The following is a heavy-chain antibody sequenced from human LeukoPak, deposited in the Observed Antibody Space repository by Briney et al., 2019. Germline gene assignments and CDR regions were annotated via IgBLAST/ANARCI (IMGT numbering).Heavy chain of an antibody. Sequence: SETLSLTCTVSGGSISSYYWSWIRQPPGKGLEWIGYVYYSGSTNYNPSLKSRVTISVDTSKNQFSLKLTSVTAADTAVYYCARGDSGSFSQFDCWGLGTLDTVSS. CDR1: GGSISSYY. D-gene: IGHD1-26*01. J-gene: IGHJ4*02. CDR3: ARGDSGSFSQFDC. CDR2: VYYSGST. V-gene: IGHV4-59*01.